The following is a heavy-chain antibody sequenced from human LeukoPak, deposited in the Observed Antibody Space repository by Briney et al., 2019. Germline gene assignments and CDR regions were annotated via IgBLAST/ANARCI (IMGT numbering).Heavy chain of an antibody. CDR1: GVTFSTSW. V-gene: IGHV3-7*01. Sequence: PGGSLRLSCEVSGVTFSTSWMTWVRQAPGKGLEWVANIRPNGNTTNYVDSVKGRFTISRDNSKNSLYLQMNSLRAEDTAVYYCSRDRDYYENNVTYDAFDIWGQGTVVTVSS. CDR3: SRDRDYYENNVTYDAFDI. D-gene: IGHD3-3*01. J-gene: IGHJ3*02. CDR2: IRPNGNTT.